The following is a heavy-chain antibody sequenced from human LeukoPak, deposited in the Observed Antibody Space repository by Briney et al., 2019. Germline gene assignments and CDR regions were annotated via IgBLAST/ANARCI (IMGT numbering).Heavy chain of an antibody. CDR2: IYTSGSN. CDR3: ARAYCSSTSCWFDP. CDR1: GGSISSYY. D-gene: IGHD2-2*01. V-gene: IGHV4-4*07. J-gene: IGHJ5*02. Sequence: SETLSPTCTVSGGSISSYYWSWIRQPAGKGLEWIGRIYTSGSNNYNPSLKSRVTMSVDTSKNQFSLKLSSVTAADTAVYYCARAYCSSTSCWFDPWGQGTLVTVSS.